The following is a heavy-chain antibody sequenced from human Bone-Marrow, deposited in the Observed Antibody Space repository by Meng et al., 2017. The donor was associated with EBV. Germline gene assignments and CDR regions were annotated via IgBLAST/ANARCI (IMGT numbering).Heavy chain of an antibody. CDR2: IYHSGST. V-gene: IGHV4-4*02. J-gene: IGHJ4*02. CDR3: ASYDSSGYWDY. D-gene: IGHD3-22*01. Sequence: VHLRVSGPGLLMPSGTLAPTCAVSGGSISSSNWWSWVRQPPGKGLEWIGEIYHSGSTSYNPSLKSRVTISVDKSKNQSSLKLSSVTAADTAVYYCASYDSSGYWDYWGQGTLVTVSS. CDR1: GGSISSSNW.